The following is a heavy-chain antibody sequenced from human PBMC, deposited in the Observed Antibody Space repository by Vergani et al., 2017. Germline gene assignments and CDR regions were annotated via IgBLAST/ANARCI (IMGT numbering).Heavy chain of an antibody. J-gene: IGHJ6*03. D-gene: IGHD1-7*01. CDR3: ARSVAELRDIYYYYDMDV. CDR1: GGTFSSYA. V-gene: IGHV1-69*13. Sequence: QVQLVQSGAEVKKPGSSVKVSCKASGGTFSSYAISWVRQAPGQGLEWMGRIIPIFGPANYAQKFQGRVTINADESTSTAYMELSSLRSEDTAVYYCARSVAELRDIYYYYDMDVWGKGTTVTVSS. CDR2: IIPIFGPA.